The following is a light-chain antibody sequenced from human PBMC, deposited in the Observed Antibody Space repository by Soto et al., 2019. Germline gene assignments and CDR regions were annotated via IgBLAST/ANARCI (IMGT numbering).Light chain of an antibody. Sequence: QSALTQPASVSGSPGQSITISCAGTSSDIGGFNFVSWFQQLPGNAPKLLIYEVINRPSGVSNRFSGSKSGNTASLTISGLQAEDEADYYCSSYTXSRILXYVFGTGTKLTVL. CDR2: EVI. J-gene: IGLJ1*01. V-gene: IGLV2-14*01. CDR3: SSYTXSRILXYV. CDR1: SSDIGGFNF.